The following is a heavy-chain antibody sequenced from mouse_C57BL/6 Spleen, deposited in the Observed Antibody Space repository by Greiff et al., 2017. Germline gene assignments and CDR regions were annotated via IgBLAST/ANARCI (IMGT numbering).Heavy chain of an antibody. CDR1: GYTFTSYW. D-gene: IGHD2-3*01. CDR2: IYPGSGST. Sequence: QVQLQQPGAELVKPGASVKMSCKASGYTFTSYWITWVKQRPGQGLEWIGDIYPGSGSTNYNEKFKSKATLTVDTSSSTAYMQLSSLTSEDSAVYYCARVTTALATRYFGYWGQGTTLTVSS. J-gene: IGHJ2*01. V-gene: IGHV1-55*01. CDR3: ARVTTALATRYFGY.